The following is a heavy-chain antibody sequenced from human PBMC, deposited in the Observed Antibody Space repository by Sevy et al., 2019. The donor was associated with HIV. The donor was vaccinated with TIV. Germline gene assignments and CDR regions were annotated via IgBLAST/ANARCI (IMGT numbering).Heavy chain of an antibody. J-gene: IGHJ6*02. D-gene: IGHD3-9*01. CDR2: ISYHGRDK. Sequence: GGSLRLSCVVSGISFTTSGMHWVRQAPGKGLEWVAVISYHGRDKFYAESVKGRSTISRDNSKNMLYLQMNSLRAEGTAVYYCAKDFTGYNGMDVWGQGTMVTVSS. CDR1: GISFTTSG. CDR3: AKDFTGYNGMDV. V-gene: IGHV3-30*18.